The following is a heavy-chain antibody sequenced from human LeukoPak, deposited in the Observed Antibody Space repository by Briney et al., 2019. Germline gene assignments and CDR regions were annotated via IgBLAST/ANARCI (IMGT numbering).Heavy chain of an antibody. CDR1: GFTFSSYA. Sequence: GGSLRLSCAASGFTFSSYAMSWVRQAPGKGLEWVSTISDSGGNTYYADSVKGRFTISRDNSKNTLYLQMNSLRAEDTALYYCAKDGFRGDCIGGSCYPFDPWGQGTLVAVSS. V-gene: IGHV3-23*01. J-gene: IGHJ5*02. D-gene: IGHD2-15*01. CDR2: ISDSGGNT. CDR3: AKDGFRGDCIGGSCYPFDP.